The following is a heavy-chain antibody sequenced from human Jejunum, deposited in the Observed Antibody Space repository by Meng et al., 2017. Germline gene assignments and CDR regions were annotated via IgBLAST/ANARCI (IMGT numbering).Heavy chain of an antibody. Sequence: SETLSLTCALFGYSISSGYYWGWLRQPPGKGLEWIGSIYHSGSTYSNPSLKSRVTISVDTSKNQFSLQLSSVTAADTAVYYCARVVRGNYISFDYWGQGNLVTGAS. CDR1: GYSISSGYY. CDR3: ARVVRGNYISFDY. J-gene: IGHJ4*02. V-gene: IGHV4-38-2*01. CDR2: IYHSGST. D-gene: IGHD1-7*01.